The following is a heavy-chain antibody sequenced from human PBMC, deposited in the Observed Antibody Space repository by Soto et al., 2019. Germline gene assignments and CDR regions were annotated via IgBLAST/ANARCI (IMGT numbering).Heavy chain of an antibody. D-gene: IGHD3-10*01. J-gene: IGHJ4*02. CDR1: GGSFSGYY. CDR3: ARGGPVLLWFGELLGFDY. CDR2: INHSGST. Sequence: QVQLQQWGAGLLKPSETLSLTCAVYGGSFSGYYWSWIRQPPGKGLEWIGEINHSGSTNYNPSLKSRVTISVATSKNQFSLKLSSVTAADTAVYYCARGGPVLLWFGELLGFDYWGQGTLVTVSS. V-gene: IGHV4-34*01.